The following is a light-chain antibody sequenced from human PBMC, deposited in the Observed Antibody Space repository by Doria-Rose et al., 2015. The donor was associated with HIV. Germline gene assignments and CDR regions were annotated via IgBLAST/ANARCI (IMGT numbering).Light chain of an antibody. CDR1: QSVSANY. J-gene: IGKJ1*01. CDR2: GAS. CDR3: HQYASSRT. Sequence: TQSSGTLSLSPGERATLSCRASQSVSANYLAWYQQRPGQSPRLLIYGASSRATDIPDRFSGSGSGTDFTPTISRLEPEDFAVYYCHQYASSRTFGQGTKVEIK. V-gene: IGKV3-20*01.